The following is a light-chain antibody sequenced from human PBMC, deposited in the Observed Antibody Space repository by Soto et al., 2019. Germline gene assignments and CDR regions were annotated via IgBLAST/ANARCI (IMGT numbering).Light chain of an antibody. CDR3: QQYGSSPRT. V-gene: IGKV3-20*01. Sequence: EIVLTQSPGTLSLSPGERATLSLRASQSVSSSYLAWYQQKPGQAPRLLIYGASSRATGIPDRFSGSGSGTDFTLTISRLEPEDFAVYYCQQYGSSPRTFGQGTKVEIK. J-gene: IGKJ1*01. CDR2: GAS. CDR1: QSVSSSY.